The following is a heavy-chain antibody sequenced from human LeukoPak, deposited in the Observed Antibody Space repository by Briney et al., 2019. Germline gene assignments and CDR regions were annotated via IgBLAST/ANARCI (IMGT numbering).Heavy chain of an antibody. CDR1: GFTFTTYA. Sequence: GGSLRLSCAASGFTFTTYAIIWVRQAPGKGLEWVSAISGSGDATYYADSVKGRFTVSRDNSKNTLYLQMNSLRAEDTAVFYCARLSGTAGTTSRVLDYWGQGTLVTVSS. D-gene: IGHD1-1*01. CDR2: ISGSGDAT. J-gene: IGHJ4*02. V-gene: IGHV3-23*01. CDR3: ARLSGTAGTTSRVLDY.